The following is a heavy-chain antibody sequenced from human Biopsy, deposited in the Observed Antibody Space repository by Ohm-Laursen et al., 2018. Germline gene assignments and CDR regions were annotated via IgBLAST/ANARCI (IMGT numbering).Heavy chain of an antibody. CDR2: ISGGGTI. CDR3: ARDTRWSPYSMDV. D-gene: IGHD4-23*01. V-gene: IGHV3-11*01. CDR1: GFSFSDYH. Sequence: SLRLSCAASGFSFSDYHMRWIRQAQGRGLEWVSYISGGGTIYYGDSMTGRVTISRDNAKNSLYLQMHSLRAEDTAVYYCARDTRWSPYSMDVWGQGTTVTVSS. J-gene: IGHJ6*02.